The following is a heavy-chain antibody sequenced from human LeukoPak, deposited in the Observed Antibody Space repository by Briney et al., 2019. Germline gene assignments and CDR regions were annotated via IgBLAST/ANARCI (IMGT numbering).Heavy chain of an antibody. D-gene: IGHD3-22*01. Sequence: PGGSLRLSCAASGFTFSSYWMHWVRQAPGKGLVWVSRINSDGSSTSYADSVKGRFTISRDNAKNTLYLQMNRLRAEETAVYYCARDSSGYYSGWNYYYYYGVDVWGQGTTVTVSS. CDR3: ARDSSGYYSGWNYYYYYGVDV. J-gene: IGHJ6*02. CDR1: GFTFSSYW. CDR2: INSDGSST. V-gene: IGHV3-74*01.